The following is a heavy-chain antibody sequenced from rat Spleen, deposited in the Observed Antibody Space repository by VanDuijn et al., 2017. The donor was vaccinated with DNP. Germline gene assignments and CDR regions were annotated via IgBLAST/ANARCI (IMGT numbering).Heavy chain of an antibody. D-gene: IGHD1-11*01. CDR3: ARWRIGPHYFDY. CDR1: GYSITSDY. V-gene: IGHV3-1*01. J-gene: IGHJ2*01. CDR2: ISYSATT. Sequence: EVRLQESGPGLVKPSQSLSLTCSVTGYSITSDYWGWIRKFPGSKMEWIGHISYSATTNYNPSLKSRISISRDTSKNQFFLHLHSVTTEDTATFYCARWRIGPHYFDYWGQGVMVTVSS.